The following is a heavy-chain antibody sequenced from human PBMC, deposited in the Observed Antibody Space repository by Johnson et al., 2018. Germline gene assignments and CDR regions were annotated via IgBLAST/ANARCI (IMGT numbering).Heavy chain of an antibody. D-gene: IGHD4-11*01. CDR2: ISSSSSTI. J-gene: IGHJ4*02. CDR1: GFTFSSYS. Sequence: VQLVQSGGGLVKPGGSLRLSCAASGFTFSSYSMSWVRQAPGKGLEWVSYISSSSSTIYYADSLKGRFTISRDNAKNSLYLQMNSLRAEDTAVYYCARMYSTYFDSWGQGTLVTVSS. CDR3: ARMYSTYFDS. V-gene: IGHV3-21*05.